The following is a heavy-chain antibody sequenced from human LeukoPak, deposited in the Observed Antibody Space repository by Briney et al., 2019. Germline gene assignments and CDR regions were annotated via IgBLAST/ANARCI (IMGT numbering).Heavy chain of an antibody. CDR1: GYTFTSHQ. D-gene: IGHD6-19*01. CDR3: ARRDIAVAAAPFDY. Sequence: ASVKVSCKASGYTFTSHQMHWVRQAPGEGLEWVGIINPNGGSPHFAQKLQGRVTMITDMSTSTVYMELSSLRSEDMAVYYCARRDIAVAAAPFDYWGQGTLVTVSP. J-gene: IGHJ4*02. V-gene: IGHV1-46*04. CDR2: INPNGGSP.